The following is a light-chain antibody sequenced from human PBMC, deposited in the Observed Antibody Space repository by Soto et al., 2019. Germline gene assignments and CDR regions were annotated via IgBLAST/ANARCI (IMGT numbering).Light chain of an antibody. CDR1: QSVSSSY. CDR3: QQYGSSST. J-gene: IGKJ5*01. CDR2: GAS. V-gene: IGKV3-20*01. Sequence: EIVLTQSPGTLSFSTGERATLSFRASQSVSSSYLAWYQQKPGQAPRLLIYGASSRATGIPDRFSGSGSGTDFTLTISRLEPEDFAVYYCQQYGSSSTFGQGTRLEIK.